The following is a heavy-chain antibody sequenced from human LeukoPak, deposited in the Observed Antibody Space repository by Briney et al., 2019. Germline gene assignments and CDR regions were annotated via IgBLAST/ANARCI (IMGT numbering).Heavy chain of an antibody. Sequence: SETLSLTCTVSGGSISSYYWSWIRQPPGKGLEWIGYIYYSGSTNYNPSLKSRVTISVDTSKNQFSLKLSSVTAADTAVYYCARVRYYDSTAFDAFDIWGRGTMVTVSS. CDR2: IYYSGST. CDR3: ARVRYYDSTAFDAFDI. D-gene: IGHD3-22*01. J-gene: IGHJ3*02. CDR1: GGSISSYY. V-gene: IGHV4-59*01.